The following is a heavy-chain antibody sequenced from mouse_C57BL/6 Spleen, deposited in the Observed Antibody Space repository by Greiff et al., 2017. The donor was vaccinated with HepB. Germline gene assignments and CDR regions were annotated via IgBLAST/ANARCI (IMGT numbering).Heavy chain of an antibody. Sequence: EVQLEESGPGLVKPSQSLSLTCSATGYSITSGYFWYWIRQFPGNQLEWMGFISYDGSNNYNPSLKNRIPITRDTSKNQFFLKLNSVTTEDTATYYGASDPDYYGSSVFDYWGQGTTLTVSS. CDR3: ASDPDYYGSSVFDY. V-gene: IGHV3-6*01. J-gene: IGHJ2*01. D-gene: IGHD1-1*01. CDR1: GYSITSGYF. CDR2: ISYDGSN.